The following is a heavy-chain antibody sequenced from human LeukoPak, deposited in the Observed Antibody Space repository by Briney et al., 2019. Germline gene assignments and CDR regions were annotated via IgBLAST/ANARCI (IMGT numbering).Heavy chain of an antibody. D-gene: IGHD5/OR15-5a*01. Sequence: GGSLRLSCAASEFSVGSNYMTWVRQAPGKGLEWVSLIYSGGSTYYADSVKGRFTISRDNSKNTLYLQMNSLRAEDTALYYCAKDIESHYYYYNMDVWGKGTTVTISS. CDR2: IYSGGST. CDR1: EFSVGSNY. J-gene: IGHJ6*03. V-gene: IGHV3-66*01. CDR3: AKDIESHYYYYNMDV.